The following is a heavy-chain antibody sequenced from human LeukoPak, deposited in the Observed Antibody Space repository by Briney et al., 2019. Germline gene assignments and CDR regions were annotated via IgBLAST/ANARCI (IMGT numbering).Heavy chain of an antibody. V-gene: IGHV1-69*13. J-gene: IGHJ4*02. CDR3: ARSIAAAGTRDFDY. Sequence: EASVKVSCKASGGTFSSYAINWVRQAPGQGLEWMGGFIPIFGTANFAQKFQGRVTITADESTSTAFMYLNSLRSDDTAVYYCARSIAAAGTRDFDYWGQGTLVTVSS. CDR2: FIPIFGTA. CDR1: GGTFSSYA. D-gene: IGHD6-13*01.